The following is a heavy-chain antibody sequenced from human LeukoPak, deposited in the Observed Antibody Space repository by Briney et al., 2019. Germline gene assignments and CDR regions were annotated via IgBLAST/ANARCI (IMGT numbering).Heavy chain of an antibody. CDR2: ISGSGGST. V-gene: IGHV3-23*01. J-gene: IGHJ5*02. CDR1: GFTFSSYA. D-gene: IGHD5-18*01. Sequence: GGSLRLSCAASGFTFSSYAVSWVRQAPGKGLEWVSAISGSGGSTYYADSVKGRFTISRDNSKNALYLQMNSLRAEDTAVYYCAKDKYSPNINNWFDPRGQGTLVTVSS. CDR3: AKDKYSPNINNWFDP.